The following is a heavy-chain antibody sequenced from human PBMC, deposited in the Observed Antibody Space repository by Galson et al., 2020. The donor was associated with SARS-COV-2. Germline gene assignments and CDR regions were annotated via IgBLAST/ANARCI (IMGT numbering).Heavy chain of an antibody. CDR2: IDWNDDK. J-gene: IGHJ6*03. V-gene: IGHV2-70*17. CDR1: GFSLRSPPRC. CDR3: ARGLAATNYFYMDV. Sequence: VSGPTLVKPAETLTLTCTFSGFSLRSPPRCVSWVRQPPGKALEWLARIDWNDDKFYSTSLKTRLTISKDTSKNKVVLLLTNLDPADTATYYCARGLAATNYFYMDVWGKGTTVTVSS. D-gene: IGHD6-19*01.